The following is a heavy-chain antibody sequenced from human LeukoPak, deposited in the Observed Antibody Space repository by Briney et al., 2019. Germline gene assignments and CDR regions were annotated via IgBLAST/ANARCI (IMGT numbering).Heavy chain of an antibody. J-gene: IGHJ4*02. CDR3: ARRPSACSNTSCYNDYFDY. V-gene: IGHV4-39*01. CDR2: IYYSGST. Sequence: SETLSLTCTVSGGSISSSSYYWGWTRQPPGKGLEWIGSIYYSGSTYYNPSLKSRVTISVDTSKNQFSLKLSSVTAADTAVYYCARRPSACSNTSCYNDYFDYWGQGTLVTVSS. D-gene: IGHD2-2*02. CDR1: GGSISSSSYY.